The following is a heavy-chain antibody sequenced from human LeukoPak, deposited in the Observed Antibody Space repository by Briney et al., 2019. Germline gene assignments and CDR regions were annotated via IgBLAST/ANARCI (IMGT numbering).Heavy chain of an antibody. D-gene: IGHD3-10*01. V-gene: IGHV3-43*01. Sequence: GGSLRLSCAASGFTFDDYTMLWVRQAPGKGLEWVSVISWDGGSTYYADSVKGRFTISRDNNKNSLYLQMNSLRAEDTALYYCAKGLSGSGSYYNGAVDWGQGALVTVSS. J-gene: IGHJ4*02. CDR3: AKGLSGSGSYYNGAVD. CDR2: ISWDGGST. CDR1: GFTFDDYT.